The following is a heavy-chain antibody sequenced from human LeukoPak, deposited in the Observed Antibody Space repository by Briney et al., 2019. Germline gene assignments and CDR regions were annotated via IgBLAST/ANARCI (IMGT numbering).Heavy chain of an antibody. D-gene: IGHD2-15*01. Sequence: PSETLSLTCTVSGGSIGSYYWSWIRQPPGKGLEWIGYIYYSGSTNYNPSLKSRVTISVDTSKNQFSLKLSSVTAADTAVYYCARVYCSGGSCELFDYWGQGTLVTVSS. CDR2: IYYSGST. J-gene: IGHJ4*02. CDR1: GGSIGSYY. V-gene: IGHV4-59*01. CDR3: ARVYCSGGSCELFDY.